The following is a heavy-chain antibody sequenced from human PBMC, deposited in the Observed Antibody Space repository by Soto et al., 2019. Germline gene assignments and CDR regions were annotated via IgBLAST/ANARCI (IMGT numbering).Heavy chain of an antibody. CDR1: GFTFDDYA. CDR3: AKVPIKYSSGRSFDY. J-gene: IGHJ4*02. V-gene: IGHV3-43*02. D-gene: IGHD6-19*01. Sequence: GESLKISCAASGFTFDDYAMHWVRQAPGKGLEWVSLISGDGGSTYYADSVKGRFTISRDNSKNSLYLQMNSLRTEDTALYYCAKVPIKYSSGRSFDYWGQGTLVTVSS. CDR2: ISGDGGST.